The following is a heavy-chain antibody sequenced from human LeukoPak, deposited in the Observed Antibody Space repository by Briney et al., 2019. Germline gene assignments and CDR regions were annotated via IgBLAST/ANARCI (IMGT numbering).Heavy chain of an antibody. V-gene: IGHV4-39*07. J-gene: IGHJ5*02. D-gene: IGHD1-26*01. CDR3: AKHSHDDSAPRWETHYDA. Sequence: PSETLSLTCTVSDVSCGSISSSSHSWGWIRQPPGKGLEYIGSIFYSGRAYYNPSLQSRVTISIDTSKNQFSLRLSSVTAADTAIYYCAKHSHDDSAPRWETHYDAWGQGALVIVSS. CDR1: DVSCGSISSSSHS. CDR2: IFYSGRA.